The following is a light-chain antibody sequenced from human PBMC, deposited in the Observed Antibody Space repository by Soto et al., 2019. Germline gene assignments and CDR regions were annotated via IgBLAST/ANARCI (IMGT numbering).Light chain of an antibody. CDR2: GAS. V-gene: IGKV3-20*01. CDR1: QIVSSSY. CDR3: QQYGKT. Sequence: EIVLTQSPATLSLSPGERATLSCRASQIVSSSYLAWYQQKPGQAPRLLIYGASSRATGIPDRFSGSGSGTDFTLTISRLEPEDFAVYYCQQYGKTFGPGTKVDI. J-gene: IGKJ3*01.